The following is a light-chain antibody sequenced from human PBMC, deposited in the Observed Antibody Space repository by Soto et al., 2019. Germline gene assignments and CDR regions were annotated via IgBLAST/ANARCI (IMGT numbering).Light chain of an antibody. CDR2: SHN. CDR3: SVWDNSLNGYV. Sequence: QSVLTQSPSASATPGQRVTISCSGSYSNIGTNAVNWYQHLPGTATKLLIYSHNQRPSGVPARFSGSKSGTSASLAISGLQSEDEADYYCSVWDNSLNGYVFGSGTKLTVL. V-gene: IGLV1-44*01. CDR1: YSNIGTNA. J-gene: IGLJ1*01.